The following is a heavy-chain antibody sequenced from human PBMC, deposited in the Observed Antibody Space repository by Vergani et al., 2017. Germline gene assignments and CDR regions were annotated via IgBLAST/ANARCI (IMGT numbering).Heavy chain of an antibody. Sequence: QVQLQESGPGLVKPSETLSLTCTVSGGSISSYYWSWIRQPPGKGLEWVGYISYSGSTYYNPSLKSLVTISEDTSKKQFTLKLSSVTAADAAVYYCARGYFQGAFDIWGQGTMVTVSS. D-gene: IGHD1-26*01. CDR3: ARGYFQGAFDI. J-gene: IGHJ3*02. CDR2: ISYSGST. V-gene: IGHV4-59*12. CDR1: GGSISSYY.